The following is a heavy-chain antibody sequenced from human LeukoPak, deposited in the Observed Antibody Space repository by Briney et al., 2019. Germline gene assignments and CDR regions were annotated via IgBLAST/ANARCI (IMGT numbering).Heavy chain of an antibody. J-gene: IGHJ4*02. V-gene: IGHV3-74*01. D-gene: IGHD3-3*01. CDR3: ARDYDFWSGFQSY. CDR2: ISSDGSSR. Sequence: GGSLRLSCAASGFTFSSYWMHWVRQAPGKGLVWVSRISSDGSSRSYADSVKGRFTISRDNAKNTLYLQMNSLRAEDTAVYYCARDYDFWSGFQSYWGQGTLVTVSS. CDR1: GFTFSSYW.